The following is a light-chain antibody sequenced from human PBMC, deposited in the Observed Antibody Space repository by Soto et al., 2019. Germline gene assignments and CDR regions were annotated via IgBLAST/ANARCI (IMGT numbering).Light chain of an antibody. CDR1: QATSNY. Sequence: DFQLTQSPSFLSASVGDRVTITCRASQATSNYLAWYQQKPGKAPKLLIYGASTLQSGVPSRFSASGSGTDFSLTINSLQPEDFATYYYQELSNYRLFTFGPGTKVVI. CDR3: QELSNYRLFT. CDR2: GAS. J-gene: IGKJ3*01. V-gene: IGKV1-9*01.